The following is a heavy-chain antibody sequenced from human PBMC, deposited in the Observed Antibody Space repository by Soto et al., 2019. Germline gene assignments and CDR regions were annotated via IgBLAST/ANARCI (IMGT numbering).Heavy chain of an antibody. D-gene: IGHD6-13*01. V-gene: IGHV3-21*01. CDR2: ISSSSSYI. CDR1: GFTFRSYS. CDR3: ARGPYSSSWFVYY. Sequence: SXXSLRLSFAASGFTFRSYSMHWVPQAPGKGLEWVSSISSSSSYIYYADSVKGRFTISRDNAKNSLYLQMNSLRAEDTAVYYCARGPYSSSWFVYYWGQGTLVTVSS. J-gene: IGHJ4*02.